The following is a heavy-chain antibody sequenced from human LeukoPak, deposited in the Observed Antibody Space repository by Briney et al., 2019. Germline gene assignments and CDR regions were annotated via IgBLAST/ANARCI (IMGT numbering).Heavy chain of an antibody. D-gene: IGHD1-26*01. CDR2: ISTSSSYI. J-gene: IGHJ4*02. V-gene: IGHV3-21*01. CDR1: GFSFSTLS. Sequence: GGSLRLSCAASGFSFSTLSMNWVRQAPGKWLEWGSSISTSSSYIYYADSVKGRFTISRDNAKRSLYLQMNSLRGEDTAVYYCASGGPDQWEVMSGSFDSWGQGTLVTVSS. CDR3: ASGGPDQWEVMSGSFDS.